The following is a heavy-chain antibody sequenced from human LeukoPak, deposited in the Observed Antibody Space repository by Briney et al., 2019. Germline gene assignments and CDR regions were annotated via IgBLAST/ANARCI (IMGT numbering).Heavy chain of an antibody. CDR1: GYTLTELS. D-gene: IGHD1-14*01. J-gene: IGHJ6*02. V-gene: IGHV1-24*01. Sequence: ASVKVSCKVSGYTLTELSMHWVRQAPGKGLEWRGGFDPEDGETIYAQKFQGRVTMTEDTSTDTAYMELSSLRSEVTAVYYCATRTGTTSGYYYGMDVWGQGTTVTVSS. CDR2: FDPEDGET. CDR3: ATRTGTTSGYYYGMDV.